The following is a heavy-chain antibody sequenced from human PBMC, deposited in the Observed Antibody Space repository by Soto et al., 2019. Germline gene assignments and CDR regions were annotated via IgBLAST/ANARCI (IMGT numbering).Heavy chain of an antibody. J-gene: IGHJ5*02. CDR1: GGSVSSGSYY. Sequence: SETLSLTCTVSGGSVSSGSYYWSWIRQPPGKGLEWIGYIYYSGSTNYNPSLKSRVTISVDTSKNQFSLKLSSVTAADTAVYYWARDRAGWTGAFDPWGKGTLVTVSS. CDR3: ARDRAGWTGAFDP. D-gene: IGHD7-27*01. V-gene: IGHV4-61*01. CDR2: IYYSGST.